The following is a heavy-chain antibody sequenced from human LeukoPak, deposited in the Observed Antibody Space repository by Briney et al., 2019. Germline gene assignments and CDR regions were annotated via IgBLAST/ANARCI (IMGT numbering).Heavy chain of an antibody. Sequence: ASVKVSCKASGYTFTNYVIMWVRQATGQGAECMSWMTSNSGNTGYAQKFQGRVTMTRDTSINTAYIELHSLTSEDTAVYYCARGRGDTVVRGYLDYWGQGTLVTVSS. J-gene: IGHJ4*02. CDR1: GYTFTNYV. CDR3: ARGRGDTVVRGYLDY. D-gene: IGHD3-10*01. CDR2: MTSNSGNT. V-gene: IGHV1-8*01.